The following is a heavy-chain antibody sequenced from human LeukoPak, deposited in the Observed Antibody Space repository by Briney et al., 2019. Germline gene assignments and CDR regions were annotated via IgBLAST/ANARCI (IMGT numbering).Heavy chain of an antibody. J-gene: IGHJ6*03. CDR1: GFTFSSYA. CDR2: ISGSGGST. CDR3: AKHPAAGILDYYYMDV. D-gene: IGHD6-13*01. Sequence: GGSLRLSCAASGFTFSSYAMSWVRQAPGKGLEWVSAISGSGGSTYYADSVKGRFTISRDNSKNTLYLQMNSLRAEDTAVYYCAKHPAAGILDYYYMDVWGKGTTVTVSS. V-gene: IGHV3-23*01.